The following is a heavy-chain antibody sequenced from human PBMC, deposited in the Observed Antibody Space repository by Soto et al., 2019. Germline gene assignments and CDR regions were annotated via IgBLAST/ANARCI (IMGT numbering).Heavy chain of an antibody. CDR3: ARWGEGYCSSTSCPLIVEY. Sequence: QVQLVQSGAEVKKPGASVKVSCKASGYTFTSYGISWVRQAPGQGLEWMGRISAYNGNTNYAQKLQGRVTMTTDTSTSTAYMDVRSLRSDGTAVYYCARWGEGYCSSTSCPLIVEYWGQGTLVTVSS. D-gene: IGHD2-2*01. V-gene: IGHV1-18*01. CDR1: GYTFTSYG. CDR2: ISAYNGNT. J-gene: IGHJ4*02.